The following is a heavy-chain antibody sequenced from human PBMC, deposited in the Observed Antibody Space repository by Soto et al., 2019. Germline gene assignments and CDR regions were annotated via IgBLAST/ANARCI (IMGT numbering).Heavy chain of an antibody. CDR2: IYWADDK. J-gene: IGHJ4*02. D-gene: IGHD5-12*01. V-gene: IGHV2-5*02. CDR1: GFSRSTSGVG. CDR3: AHMKWGRLFDY. Sequence: QITLKESGPTLVKPTQTLTLTCTFSGFSRSTSGVGVGWIRQPPGKALQWIALIYWADDKRYSPSLKSRLTISTDTAESQVVLTMTNMDPGETATDYCAHMKWGRLFDYWGQGTLVTVSS.